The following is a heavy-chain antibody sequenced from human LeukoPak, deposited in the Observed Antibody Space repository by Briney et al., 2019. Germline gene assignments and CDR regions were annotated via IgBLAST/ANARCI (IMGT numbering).Heavy chain of an antibody. CDR2: VYYIGTT. V-gene: IGHV4-61*01. Sequence: SETLSLTCTDSGGSVSNPYSYWSWIRQPPGKGLEWIGNVYYIGTTSYNSSLKSRVTISIDTSRNQFSLEVTSMTAADTAVYYCARNTSSSPWFDPWGQGTLVTVSS. CDR3: ARNTSSSPWFDP. D-gene: IGHD6-6*01. CDR1: GGSVSNPYSY. J-gene: IGHJ5*02.